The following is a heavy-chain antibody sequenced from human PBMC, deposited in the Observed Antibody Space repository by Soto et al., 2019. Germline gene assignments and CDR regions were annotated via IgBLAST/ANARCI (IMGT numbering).Heavy chain of an antibody. CDR2: ISYDGSNK. CDR1: GFTFSSYG. V-gene: IGHV3-30*18. CDR3: AKDHGIAAAGRLIDY. Sequence: QVQLVESGGGVVQPGRSLRLSCAASGFTFSSYGMHWFRQAPGKGLEWVAVISYDGSNKYYADSVKGRFTISRDNSKNTLYLQMNSLRAEDTAVYYCAKDHGIAAAGRLIDYWGQGTLVTVSS. D-gene: IGHD6-13*01. J-gene: IGHJ4*02.